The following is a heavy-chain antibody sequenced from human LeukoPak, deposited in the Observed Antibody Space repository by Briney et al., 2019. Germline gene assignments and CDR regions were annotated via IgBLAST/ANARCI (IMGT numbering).Heavy chain of an antibody. D-gene: IGHD3-10*01. J-gene: IGHJ6*02. CDR1: GFTFSSYS. CDR2: ISSSSSYI. V-gene: IGHV3-21*01. Sequence: GGSLRLSCAASGFTFSSYSMNWVRQAPGKGLEWVSSISSSSSYIYYADSVKGRFTISRDNAKNSLYLQMNSLRAEDTAVYYCARVSGDKGMDVWGQGTTVTVSS. CDR3: ARVSGDKGMDV.